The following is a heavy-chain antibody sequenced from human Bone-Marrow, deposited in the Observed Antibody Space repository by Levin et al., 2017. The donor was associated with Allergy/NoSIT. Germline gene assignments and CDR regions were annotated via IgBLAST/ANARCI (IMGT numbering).Heavy chain of an antibody. V-gene: IGHV3-13*01. CDR3: ARGGFFRYFDYYDGMDV. CDR2: IGSAGDT. CDR1: GFTFNNYD. Sequence: TGGSLRLSCAASGFTFNNYDMHWVRQATGKGLEWVSVIGSAGDTYYAGSVKGRFTISRENGENSMYLQMNSLRAGDTAVYYCARGGFFRYFDYYDGMDVWGQGTTVTVSS. D-gene: IGHD3-9*01. J-gene: IGHJ6*01.